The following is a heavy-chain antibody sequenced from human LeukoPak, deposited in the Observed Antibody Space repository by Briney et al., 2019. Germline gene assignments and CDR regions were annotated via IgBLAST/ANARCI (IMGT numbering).Heavy chain of an antibody. V-gene: IGHV1-69*13. CDR1: GGTFISYA. J-gene: IGHJ3*02. Sequence: SVKVSCKASGGTFISYAISWVQQAPGQGLEWMGGIIPIFGTANYAQKFQGRVTITADESTSTAYMELSSLRSEDTAVYYCARAEESYYYDSSAIYAFDIWGQGTMVTVSS. CDR3: ARAEESYYYDSSAIYAFDI. CDR2: IIPIFGTA. D-gene: IGHD3-22*01.